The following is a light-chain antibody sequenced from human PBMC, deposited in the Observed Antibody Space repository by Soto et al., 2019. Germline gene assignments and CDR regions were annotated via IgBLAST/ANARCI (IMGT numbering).Light chain of an antibody. CDR3: CSYTGINPLDVV. CDR2: EVN. V-gene: IGLV2-11*01. CDR1: SSDVGTYNY. J-gene: IGLJ2*01. Sequence: QSALTQPRSVSGPPGQSVSISCSGTSSDVGTYNYVSWYQQYPSKAPKLMIFEVNNRPSVVSNRFSCSKSGNTASLTISGLQAEDEANYYCCSYTGINPLDVVFGGGTKLTVL.